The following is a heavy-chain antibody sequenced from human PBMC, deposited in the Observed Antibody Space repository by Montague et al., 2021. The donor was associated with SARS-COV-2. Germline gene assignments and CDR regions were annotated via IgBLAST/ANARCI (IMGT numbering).Heavy chain of an antibody. Sequence: SGTLSLTCTVSGGSISSSSYYWGWIRQPPGKGLEWIGSIYYSGSTYYNPSLKSRVTISVDTSKNQFSLKLSSVTAADTAVYYCARSDLSVIVLVVYATRGGYFDLWGHGTLVTVSS. CDR2: IYYSGST. V-gene: IGHV4-39*07. D-gene: IGHD2-8*02. CDR3: ARSDLSVIVLVVYATRGGYFDL. J-gene: IGHJ2*01. CDR1: GGSISSSSYY.